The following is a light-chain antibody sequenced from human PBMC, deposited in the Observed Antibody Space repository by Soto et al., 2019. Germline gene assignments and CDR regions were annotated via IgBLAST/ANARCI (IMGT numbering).Light chain of an antibody. CDR3: QQYLAIPRT. Sequence: DIVMTQSPDSLALSLGERATINCKSSQSVIYSANNKNCLACYQQKRVQPPKLLIYWASTRESGVPERFSGSGSGTDFTLTISRLQAEDVTFYYCQQYLAIPRTFGQGTKVEIK. J-gene: IGKJ1*01. CDR1: QSVIYSANNKNC. V-gene: IGKV4-1*01. CDR2: WAS.